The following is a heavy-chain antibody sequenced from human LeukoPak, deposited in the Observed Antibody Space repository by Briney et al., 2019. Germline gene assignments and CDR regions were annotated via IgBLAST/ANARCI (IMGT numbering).Heavy chain of an antibody. CDR1: GGSISSSGYY. CDR3: ARPYYDFWSGDSYYYYMDV. CDR2: IYYSGST. Sequence: SETLSLTCTVSGGSISSSGYYWGWIRQPPGKGLEWIGSIYYSGSTYYNPSLKSRVTISVDTSKNQFSLKLSSVTAADTAVYYCARPYYDFWSGDSYYYYMDVWGKGTTVTVSS. J-gene: IGHJ6*03. D-gene: IGHD3-3*01. V-gene: IGHV4-39*07.